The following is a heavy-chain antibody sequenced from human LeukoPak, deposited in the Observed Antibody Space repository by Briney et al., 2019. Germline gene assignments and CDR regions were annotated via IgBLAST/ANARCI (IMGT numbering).Heavy chain of an antibody. J-gene: IGHJ4*02. CDR1: GVSSSSHY. CDR3: ARFWFSRGYFFDY. D-gene: IGHD2-2*01. CDR2: ISRAGNN. Sequence: IPSETLSLTCSVSGVSSSSHYWTWILQPPGKGLEWIGYISRAGNNNYNPSLKRRVTMSLDRSNNHFSLTLKSVTAADTAVYYCARFWFSRGYFFDYWGRGALVTVSS. V-gene: IGHV4-59*11.